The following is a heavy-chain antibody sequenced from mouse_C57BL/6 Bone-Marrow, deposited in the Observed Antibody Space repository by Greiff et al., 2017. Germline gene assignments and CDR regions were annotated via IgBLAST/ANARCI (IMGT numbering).Heavy chain of an antibody. CDR1: GFNIKDDY. V-gene: IGHV14-4*01. D-gene: IGHD2-4*01. Sequence: EVQLVESGAELVRPGASVKLSCTASGFNIKDDYMHWVKQRPEQGLEWIGWIDPENGDSEYASKFHGNATITANTSSNTAYLQLSSLTSEDTAVYCGTTDYDYDLAWFAYWGQGTLVTVSA. CDR2: IDPENGDS. CDR3: TTDYDYDLAWFAY. J-gene: IGHJ3*01.